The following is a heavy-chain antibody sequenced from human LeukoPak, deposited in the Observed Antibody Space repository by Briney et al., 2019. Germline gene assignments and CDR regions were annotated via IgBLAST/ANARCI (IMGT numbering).Heavy chain of an antibody. CDR3: ARGYDSSGYYNTLFDY. J-gene: IGHJ4*02. CDR2: INPSGGGT. Sequence: ASVRVSCKASGYTFTTYYIHWVRQAPGQGLEWMGVINPSGGGTSYAQKFQGRVTVTGDTSTSTVYMELSSLRSEDTAVYYCARGYDSSGYYNTLFDYWGQGTLVTVSS. CDR1: GYTFTTYY. D-gene: IGHD3-22*01. V-gene: IGHV1-46*01.